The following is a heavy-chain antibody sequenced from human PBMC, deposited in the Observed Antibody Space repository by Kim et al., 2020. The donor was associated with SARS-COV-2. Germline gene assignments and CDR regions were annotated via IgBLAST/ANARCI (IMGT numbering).Heavy chain of an antibody. CDR3: ARGSSSGYSYGYYFDY. Sequence: VTGRFTISRENAKNSLYLQMNSLRAGDTAVYYCARGSSSGYSYGYYFDYWGQGTLVTVSS. V-gene: IGHV3-13*01. J-gene: IGHJ4*02. D-gene: IGHD5-18*01.